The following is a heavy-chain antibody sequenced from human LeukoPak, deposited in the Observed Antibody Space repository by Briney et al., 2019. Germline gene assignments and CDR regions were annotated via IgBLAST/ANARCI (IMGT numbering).Heavy chain of an antibody. Sequence: GGSLRLSCAASGFTFSSYAMSWVRQAPGKGLEWVSAISGSGGSTYYADSVKGRFTISRDNSKNTLYLQMNSLRAEDTAVYYCAKSAGIVVVPAAIFDYWGQGTLVTVSS. CDR1: GFTFSSYA. CDR3: AKSAGIVVVPAAIFDY. V-gene: IGHV3-23*01. CDR2: ISGSGGST. J-gene: IGHJ4*02. D-gene: IGHD2-2*01.